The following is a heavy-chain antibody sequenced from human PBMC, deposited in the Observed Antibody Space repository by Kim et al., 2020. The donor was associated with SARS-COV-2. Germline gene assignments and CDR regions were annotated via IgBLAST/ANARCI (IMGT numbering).Heavy chain of an antibody. V-gene: IGHV4-34*01. D-gene: IGHD2-21*02. CDR3: ATETYCGGDCYSDY. Sequence: TPSLKSLVTISVHTSKHQFSLKLSSVTAADTAVYYCATETYCGGDCYSDYWGQGTLVTVSS. J-gene: IGHJ4*02.